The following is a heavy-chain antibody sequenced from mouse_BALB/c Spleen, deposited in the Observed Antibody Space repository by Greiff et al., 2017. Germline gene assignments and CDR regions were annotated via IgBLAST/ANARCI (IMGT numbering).Heavy chain of an antibody. D-gene: IGHD3-3*01. V-gene: IGHV5-12-2*01. J-gene: IGHJ4*01. CDR1: GFTFSSYT. CDR2: ISNGGGST. Sequence: DVHLVESGGGLVKPGGSLKLSCAASGFTFSSYTMSWVRQTPEKRLEWVAYISNGGGSTYYPDTVKGRFTISRDKAKNTLYLQMSSLKSEDTAMYYCARGGRAMDYWGQGTSVTVSS. CDR3: ARGGRAMDY.